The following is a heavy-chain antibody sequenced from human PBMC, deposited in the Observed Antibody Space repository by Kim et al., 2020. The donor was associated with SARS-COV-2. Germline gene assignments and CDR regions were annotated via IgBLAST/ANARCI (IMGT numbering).Heavy chain of an antibody. CDR2: ISGGAVNK. CDR1: GFTFDTYA. J-gene: IGHJ6*02. CDR3: AKMEIMDGYNYFYYYAMDR. Sequence: GGSLRLSCVASGFTFDTYAMSWVRQAPGKGLEWVSVISGGAVNKFYADSVRGRFTISRDNSNNMMYLQMNSLRDEDTALYYSAKMEIMDGYNYFYYYAMDRGGHGTAVSGAS. V-gene: IGHV3-23*01. D-gene: IGHD5-18*01.